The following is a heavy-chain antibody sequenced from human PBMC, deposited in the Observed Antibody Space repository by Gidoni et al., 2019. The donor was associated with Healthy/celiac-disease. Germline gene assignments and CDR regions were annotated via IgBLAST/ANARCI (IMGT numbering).Heavy chain of an antibody. J-gene: IGHJ4*02. CDR2: IYPGDSDT. D-gene: IGHD6-19*01. CDR1: GYSFTSYW. V-gene: IGHV5-51*03. Sequence: EVQLAQSGAEVKKPGASLKISRMGSGYSFTSYWIGWVRQMPGKGLEWMGIIYPGDSDTRYSPSFEGQVAISADKSISTAYLQWSSLKASDTAMYYCARPINVGSGWTGVDYWGQGTLVTVSS. CDR3: ARPINVGSGWTGVDY.